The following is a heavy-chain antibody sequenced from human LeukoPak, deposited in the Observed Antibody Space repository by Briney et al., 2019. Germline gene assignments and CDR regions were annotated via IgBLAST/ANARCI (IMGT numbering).Heavy chain of an antibody. V-gene: IGHV1-18*01. CDR2: ISAYNGNT. Sequence: ASVKVSCKASGYTFTSYGISWVRQAPGQGLEWMGWISAYNGNTNYAQKLQGRVTMTTDTSTSTAYMELRSLRSDDTAVYYCASTGGRIAARGWSRSWYSPAEYFQHWGQGTLVTVSS. CDR1: GYTFTSYG. CDR3: ASTGGRIAARGWSRSWYSPAEYFQH. D-gene: IGHD6-13*01. J-gene: IGHJ1*01.